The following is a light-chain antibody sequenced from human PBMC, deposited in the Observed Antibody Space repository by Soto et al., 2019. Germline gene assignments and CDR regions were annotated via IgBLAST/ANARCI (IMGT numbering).Light chain of an antibody. V-gene: IGKV1-39*01. CDR3: QQGYSTPLT. Sequence: DIQMTQSPSSLSASVGDRVTITCRASRSIISYLNWYQQKPGKAPKLLIYTASNLQSGVSSRFSGSGSGTDFTLTISSLQTEDFATYYCQQGYSTPLTFGGGTKVDI. CDR1: RSIISY. CDR2: TAS. J-gene: IGKJ4*01.